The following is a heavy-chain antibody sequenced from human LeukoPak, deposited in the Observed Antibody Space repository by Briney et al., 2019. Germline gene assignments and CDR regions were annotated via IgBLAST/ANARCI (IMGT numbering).Heavy chain of an antibody. J-gene: IGHJ6*02. CDR3: ARNNGMDV. V-gene: IGHV3-7*03. CDR2: VNRDGSET. Sequence: PGGSLRLSCAASGFTLSNHWMTWVRQVPGRGPEWVANVNRDGSETYYLDSVKDRFTISKDNAKNSLYLQMNSLRAEDTALYHCARNNGMDVWGQGTTVIVSS. CDR1: GFTLSNHW.